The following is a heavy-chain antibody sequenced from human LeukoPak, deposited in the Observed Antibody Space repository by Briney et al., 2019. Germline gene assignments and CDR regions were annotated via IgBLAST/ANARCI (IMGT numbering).Heavy chain of an antibody. Sequence: GGSLRLSCAASGFTFSSYSMNWVRQAPGKGLEWVSSISSSSSSIYSASSLNARFPLSTDNAKNSLYLQMHSLTAEDTAVYYCARDNLGVAATTSYFDYWGQGTLVTVSS. V-gene: IGHV3-21*01. CDR1: GFTFSSYS. CDR3: ARDNLGVAATTSYFDY. CDR2: ISSSSSSI. J-gene: IGHJ4*02. D-gene: IGHD2-15*01.